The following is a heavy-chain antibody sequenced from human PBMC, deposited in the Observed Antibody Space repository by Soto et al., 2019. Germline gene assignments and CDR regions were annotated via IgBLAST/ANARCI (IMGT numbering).Heavy chain of an antibody. J-gene: IGHJ5*02. CDR1: GGSISSYY. V-gene: IGHV4-59*01. CDR3: ARWFGELRSQYNWFDP. CDR2: IYYSGST. D-gene: IGHD3-10*01. Sequence: SETLSLTCTVSGGSISSYYWSWIRQPPGKGLEWIGYIYYSGSTNYNPSLKSRVTISVDTSKNQFSLKLSSVTAADTAVYYCARWFGELRSQYNWFDPWGQGTLVTVSS.